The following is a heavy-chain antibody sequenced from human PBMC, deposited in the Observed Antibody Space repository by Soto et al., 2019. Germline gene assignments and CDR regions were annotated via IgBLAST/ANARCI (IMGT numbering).Heavy chain of an antibody. CDR2: ISYDGSNK. CDR1: GFTFSSYG. D-gene: IGHD1-7*01. V-gene: IGHV3-30*18. Sequence: VQLVESGGGVVQPGRSLRLSCAASGFTFSSYGMHWVRQAPGKGLEWVAVISYDGSNKYYADSVKGRFTISRDNSKNTLYLKMNSLRAEDTAVYYCANYPNPLNWNYYIDIWGQGTMVTVSS. J-gene: IGHJ3*02. CDR3: ANYPNPLNWNYYIDI.